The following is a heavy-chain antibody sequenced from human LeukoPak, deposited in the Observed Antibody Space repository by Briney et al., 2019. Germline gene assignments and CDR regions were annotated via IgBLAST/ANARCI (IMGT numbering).Heavy chain of an antibody. Sequence: SETLSLTCSVSGGSINTVGSYWTWIRQHPGKGPEWIGYIHYSGTTSYNPSLKSRVDISVDTSKNQFSLNLSSVSAADTAVYFCVRDQDFDGGPYSAGDVFDIWGQGTMVTVSS. J-gene: IGHJ3*02. CDR3: VRDQDFDGGPYSAGDVFDI. D-gene: IGHD2-21*02. CDR2: IHYSGTT. CDR1: GGSINTVGSY. V-gene: IGHV4-31*03.